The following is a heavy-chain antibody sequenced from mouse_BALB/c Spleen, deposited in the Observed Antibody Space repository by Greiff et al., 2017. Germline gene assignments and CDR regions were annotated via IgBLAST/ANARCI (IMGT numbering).Heavy chain of an antibody. CDR2: IYPGNGDT. D-gene: IGHD2-2*01. CDR1: GYTFTSYN. CDR3: AREGYGYDGVAY. V-gene: IGHV1-12*01. J-gene: IGHJ3*01. Sequence: QVQLQQPGAELVKPGASVKMSCKASGYTFTSYNMHWVKQTPGQGLEWIGAIYPGNGDTSYNQKFKGKATLTADKSSSTAYMQLSSLTSEDSAVYYCAREGYGYDGVAYWGQGTLVTVSA.